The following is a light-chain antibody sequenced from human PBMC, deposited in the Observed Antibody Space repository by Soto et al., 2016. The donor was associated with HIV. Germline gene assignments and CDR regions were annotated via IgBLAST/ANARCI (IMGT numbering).Light chain of an antibody. CDR1: QSVSTW. CDR2: KAS. J-gene: IGKJ2*01. V-gene: IGKV1-5*03. CDR3: QQFGNSPYT. Sequence: DIQMTQSPSTLSASVGDTVTLTCRASQSVSTWVAWYQQKPGKAPKLVIYKASLLPREVPSRFSGSGSGTEFTLTISSLQPDDFATYFCQQFGNSPYTFGQGTKLEIK.